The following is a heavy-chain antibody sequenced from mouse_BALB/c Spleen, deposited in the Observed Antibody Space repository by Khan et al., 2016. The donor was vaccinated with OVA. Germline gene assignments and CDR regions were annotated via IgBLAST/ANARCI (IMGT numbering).Heavy chain of an antibody. CDR2: ISYSGVT. J-gene: IGHJ2*01. Sequence: QLEESGPGLVKPSQSLSLTCTVTGYSITSGYAWNWIRQFPGNKLEWMGYISYSGVTSYTPSLKSRTPLTRDTSKNQFFLQLNSVTTEDTATYFCARGKYYGYYFDYWGQGTTLTVSS. D-gene: IGHD1-1*01. V-gene: IGHV3-2*02. CDR3: ARGKYYGYYFDY. CDR1: GYSITSGYA.